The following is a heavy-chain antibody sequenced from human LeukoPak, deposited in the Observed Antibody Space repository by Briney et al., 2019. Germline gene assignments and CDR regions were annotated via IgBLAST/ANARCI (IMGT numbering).Heavy chain of an antibody. CDR2: ISNSGDAT. Sequence: GGSLRLSCAAPGFTFSNYAMSWVRQAPGKGLEWVSTISNSGDATYYADSVKGRFTISRDNSKNTLYLQMNSLRAEDTAVYYCATLSGSCFWGQGTLVTVSS. CDR3: ATLSGSCF. CDR1: GFTFSNYA. J-gene: IGHJ4*02. V-gene: IGHV3-23*01. D-gene: IGHD1-26*01.